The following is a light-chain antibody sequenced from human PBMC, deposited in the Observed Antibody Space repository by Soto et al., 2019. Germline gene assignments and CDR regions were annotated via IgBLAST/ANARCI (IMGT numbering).Light chain of an antibody. Sequence: DIQMTQSPSSLSAFVGDRVTITCRASQDIGNFLAWYQQKPGKVPKLLIYAASTLQSGVPSRFSGSGSGTDFTLTISSLQPEDVATYYCQQTYRTPLTFGQGTKVDIK. J-gene: IGKJ1*01. CDR1: QDIGNF. V-gene: IGKV1-27*01. CDR2: AAS. CDR3: QQTYRTPLT.